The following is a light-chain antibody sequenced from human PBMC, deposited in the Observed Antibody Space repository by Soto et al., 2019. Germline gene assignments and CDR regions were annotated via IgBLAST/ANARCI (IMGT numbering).Light chain of an antibody. J-gene: IGKJ1*01. CDR1: QSVNNY. Sequence: EIVMTQSPATLSVSPGERVTLSCRASQSVNNYLAWYQQKPGQAPRLLIYGASSRATGIPDRFSGSGSGTDFTLTISRLEPEDFAVYYCQQYGSSPTFGQGTKVDI. V-gene: IGKV3-20*01. CDR3: QQYGSSPT. CDR2: GAS.